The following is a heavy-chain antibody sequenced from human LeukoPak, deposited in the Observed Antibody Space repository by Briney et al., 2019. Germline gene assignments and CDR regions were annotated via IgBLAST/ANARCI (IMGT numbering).Heavy chain of an antibody. CDR3: ARDSLLTWEPLTPESYFDY. CDR1: GYTFTGYF. V-gene: IGHV1-46*01. Sequence: GASVKVSCKASGYTFTGYFMHWVRQAPGQGLEWMGWINPSGGSTSYAQKFQGRVTMTRDMSTSTVYMELSSLRSEDTAVYYCARDSLLTWEPLTPESYFDYWGQGTLVTVSS. J-gene: IGHJ4*02. CDR2: INPSGGST. D-gene: IGHD1-26*01.